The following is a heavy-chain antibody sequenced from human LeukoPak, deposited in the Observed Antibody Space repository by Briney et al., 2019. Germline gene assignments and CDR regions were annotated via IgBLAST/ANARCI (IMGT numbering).Heavy chain of an antibody. J-gene: IGHJ4*02. CDR1: GVTVSSNY. V-gene: IGHV3-66*01. CDR2: IYSGGST. D-gene: IGHD6-13*01. Sequence: GGSLRLSCAASGVTVSSNYMSWVRQAPGKGLEWVSVIYSGGSTYYADSVKGRFTISRDNSKNTLYLQMNSLRTEDTAVYYCARGSSSPQSFWGQGTLVTVSS. CDR3: ARGSSSPQSF.